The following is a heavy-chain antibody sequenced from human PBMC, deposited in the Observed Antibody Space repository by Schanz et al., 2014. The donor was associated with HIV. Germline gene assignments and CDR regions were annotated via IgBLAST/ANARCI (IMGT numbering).Heavy chain of an antibody. V-gene: IGHV3-23*01. Sequence: EVQLLESGGGLVQPGGSLRLSCAASGFTFSSYAMTWVRQAPGKGLEWVSVISGSGRSTYYADSVKGRFTISRDNSKNTVYLQMGRLRVEDTAVYYCAKDRARTGWYNYFDSWGQGTLATVSS. D-gene: IGHD6-19*01. CDR3: AKDRARTGWYNYFDS. CDR2: ISGSGRST. J-gene: IGHJ4*02. CDR1: GFTFSSYA.